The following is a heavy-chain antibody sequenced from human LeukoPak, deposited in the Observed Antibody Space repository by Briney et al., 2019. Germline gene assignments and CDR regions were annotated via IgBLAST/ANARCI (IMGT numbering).Heavy chain of an antibody. CDR2: IKEDGCEK. V-gene: IGHV3-7*05. D-gene: IGHD5-18*01. J-gene: IGHJ4*02. Sequence: GGSLRLSCAASVFTFNAYCIRGVPRTPGEGVECVSNIKEDGCEKYYVVYVKGRFLIYRDNAKNSLYVQMNSLRAEDTAVYYCARLPLTARRHFDFWGQGTQVTVSS. CDR3: ARLPLTARRHFDF. CDR1: VFTFNAYC.